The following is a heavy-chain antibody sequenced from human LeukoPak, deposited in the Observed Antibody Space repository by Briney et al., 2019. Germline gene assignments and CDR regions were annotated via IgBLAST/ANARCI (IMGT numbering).Heavy chain of an antibody. Sequence: GGTLRLSCAASGFTFSSYGLNWVRQAPGKGLEWVANIKQDGGEKNYVDSVKGRFTISRDNAKRSLYLQMNSLRAEDTALYYCATEGVSAAFDKWGQGTLVTVSS. J-gene: IGHJ4*02. CDR2: IKQDGGEK. CDR1: GFTFSSYG. CDR3: ATEGVSAAFDK. V-gene: IGHV3-7*01.